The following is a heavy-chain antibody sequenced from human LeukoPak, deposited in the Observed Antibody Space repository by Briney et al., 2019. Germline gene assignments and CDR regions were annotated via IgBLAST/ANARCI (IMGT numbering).Heavy chain of an antibody. Sequence: SVKVSCKASGGTFSSYAISWVRQAPGQGLEWMGGIIPIFGTANYAQKFQGRVTITADESTSTAYMELSSLRSEDTAVYYCARKYPPAYTLNLGYGDLPKPRYYYYYGMDVWGQGTTVTVSS. V-gene: IGHV1-69*01. CDR1: GGTFSSYA. J-gene: IGHJ6*02. CDR3: ARKYPPAYTLNLGYGDLPKPRYYYYYGMDV. CDR2: IIPIFGTA. D-gene: IGHD4-17*01.